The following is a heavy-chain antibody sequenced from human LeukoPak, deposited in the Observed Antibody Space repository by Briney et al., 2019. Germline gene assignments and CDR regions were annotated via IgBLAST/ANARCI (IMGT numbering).Heavy chain of an antibody. CDR1: GFTFSSYS. J-gene: IGHJ4*02. D-gene: IGHD2-2*01. V-gene: IGHV3-48*04. Sequence: GGSLRLSCAASGFTFSSYSMNWVRQAPGKGLEWVSYISTSSGTIYYADSVKGRFTISRDNAKNSLYLQMNSLRAEDTAVYYCAKYAGSSALDYWGQGTPVTVSS. CDR2: ISTSSGTI. CDR3: AKYAGSSALDY.